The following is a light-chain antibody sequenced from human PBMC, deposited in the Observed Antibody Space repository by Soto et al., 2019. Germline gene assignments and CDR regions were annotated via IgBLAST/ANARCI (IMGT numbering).Light chain of an antibody. CDR3: QQANSFPRR. CDR2: AAS. J-gene: IGKJ1*01. Sequence: DLQMTQSPSSVSASVGDRVTITCRASQAISSRLAWYQQKPGKATKLLIYAASSSQSGVPSRFSGSDSGTDFTLTISSLQPEDFATYYCQQANSFPRRFGQGTKVEIK. V-gene: IGKV1-12*01. CDR1: QAISSR.